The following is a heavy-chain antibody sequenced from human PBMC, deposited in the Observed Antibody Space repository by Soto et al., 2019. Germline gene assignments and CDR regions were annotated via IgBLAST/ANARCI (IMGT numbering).Heavy chain of an antibody. V-gene: IGHV4-59*08. J-gene: IGHJ4*02. CDR1: GGSLSSYY. Sequence: SETLSLTCPVSGGSLSSYYLSWIRPPPGKGLEWIGYIYYSGSTNYNPSLKSRVTISVDTSKNQFSLKLSSVTAADTAVYYCASSVNYDILTGYYAGFDYWGQGTLVTVSS. D-gene: IGHD3-9*01. CDR2: IYYSGST. CDR3: ASSVNYDILTGYYAGFDY.